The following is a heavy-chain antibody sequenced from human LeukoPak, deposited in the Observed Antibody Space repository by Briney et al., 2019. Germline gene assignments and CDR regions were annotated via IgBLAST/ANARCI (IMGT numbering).Heavy chain of an antibody. CDR2: IGAYNGNT. J-gene: IGHJ4*02. V-gene: IGHV1-18*01. CDR1: GYTFTNYG. D-gene: IGHD2-21*02. CDR3: ARESLDLSVTARVRPWVFDY. Sequence: ASVKVSCKASGYTFTNYGISWVRQAPGQGLEWLGWIGAYNGNTNYVQKFQDRVTMTRDTSTSTVYMELSSLRSEDTAVYYCARESLDLSVTARVRPWVFDYWGQGTRVTVSS.